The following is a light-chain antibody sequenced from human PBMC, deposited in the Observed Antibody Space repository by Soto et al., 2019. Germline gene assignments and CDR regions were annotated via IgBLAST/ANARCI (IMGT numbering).Light chain of an antibody. Sequence: DIQMTQSPSSLSASVGDRVTITCRAGQSISTSLNWYQQKPGKAPKVLIYAASSLQSGVPSRFSGSGSGKDFTLTISSLQPEDFATYYCQQSYSLPPWTFGQGTKVEIK. CDR2: AAS. CDR1: QSISTS. J-gene: IGKJ1*01. V-gene: IGKV1-39*01. CDR3: QQSYSLPPWT.